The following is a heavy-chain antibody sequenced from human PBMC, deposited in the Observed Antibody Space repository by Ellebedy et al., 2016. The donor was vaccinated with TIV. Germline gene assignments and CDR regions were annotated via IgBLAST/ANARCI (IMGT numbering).Heavy chain of an antibody. J-gene: IGHJ4*02. CDR3: VRRSGGQAPFDY. CDR1: GYRFTTSW. D-gene: IGHD2-8*02. Sequence: KVSCKGSGYRFTTSWIGWVRQLPGKGLEWMGIIYPGDSDARYSPSFPGQVTVEADKSIDTAYLQWSSLKASDTAMYYCVRRSGGQAPFDYWGQGTLVTVSS. CDR2: IYPGDSDA. V-gene: IGHV5-51*01.